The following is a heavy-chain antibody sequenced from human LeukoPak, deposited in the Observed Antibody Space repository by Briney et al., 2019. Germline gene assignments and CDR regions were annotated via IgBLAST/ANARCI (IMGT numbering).Heavy chain of an antibody. CDR3: AATGEFLLPPAFDY. D-gene: IGHD3-10*01. CDR1: GFTFTSSA. J-gene: IGHJ4*02. V-gene: IGHV1-58*01. CDR2: IVVGSGNT. Sequence: TSVKVSCKASGFTFTSSAVQWVRQARGQRLEWIGWIVVGSGNTNYAQKFQERVTITRDMSTSTAYMELSSLRSEDTAVYYCAATGEFLLPPAFDYWGQGTLVTVSS.